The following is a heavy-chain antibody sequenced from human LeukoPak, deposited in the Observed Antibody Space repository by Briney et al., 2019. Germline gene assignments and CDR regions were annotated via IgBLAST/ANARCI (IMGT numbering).Heavy chain of an antibody. V-gene: IGHV4-39*07. CDR2: IYYSGST. CDR1: GGSISSSGYY. Sequence: PSETLSLTCTVSGGSISSSGYYWGWIRQPPGKGLEWIGSIYYSGSTYYNPSLKSRVTISVDTSKNQFSLKLSSVTAADTAVYYCASNFWGGHNWFDPWGQGTLVTVSS. D-gene: IGHD3-3*01. J-gene: IGHJ5*02. CDR3: ASNFWGGHNWFDP.